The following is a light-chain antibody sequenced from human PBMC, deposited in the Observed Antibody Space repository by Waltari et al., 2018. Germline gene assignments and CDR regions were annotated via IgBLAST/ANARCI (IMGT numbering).Light chain of an antibody. Sequence: QSVLTQPPSVSGTPGQRVTISCSGSNSNIGGNSVNWYQQLPGKAPKLLIYNDNQGPSGVPDRFSASKSGTSASLAITGLQSEDEADYYCAVLDDSLGGVFGGGTKLTVL. V-gene: IGLV1-44*01. CDR2: NDN. CDR1: NSNIGGNS. J-gene: IGLJ3*02. CDR3: AVLDDSLGGV.